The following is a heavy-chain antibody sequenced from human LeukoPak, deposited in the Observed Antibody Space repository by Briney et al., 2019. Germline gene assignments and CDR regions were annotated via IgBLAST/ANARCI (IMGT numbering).Heavy chain of an antibody. J-gene: IGHJ4*02. CDR2: ISSSSSYI. Sequence: GGSLRLSCAASGFTFSSYSMNWVRQAPGKGLEWVSSISSSSSYIYYADSVKGRFTISRDNAKNSLYLQMNSLRAEDTAVYYCARHHSIFYYFDYWGQGTLVTVSS. CDR3: ARHHSIFYYFDY. V-gene: IGHV3-21*01. CDR1: GFTFSSYS. D-gene: IGHD2-21*01.